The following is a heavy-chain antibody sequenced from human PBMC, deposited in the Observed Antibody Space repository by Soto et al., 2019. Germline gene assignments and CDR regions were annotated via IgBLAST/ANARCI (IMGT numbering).Heavy chain of an antibody. J-gene: IGHJ4*02. D-gene: IGHD6-13*01. CDR1: GGTFSSYA. CDR2: IIPIFGTA. Sequence: QVQLVQSGAEVKKPGSSVKVSCKASGGTFSSYAISWVRQAPGQGLEWMGGIIPIFGTANYAPKFQGRVTITADESTSTAYLEMSSLRSEDTAVYYWVDAAAGTIDYWGQGTLVTVSS. V-gene: IGHV1-69*01. CDR3: VDAAAGTIDY.